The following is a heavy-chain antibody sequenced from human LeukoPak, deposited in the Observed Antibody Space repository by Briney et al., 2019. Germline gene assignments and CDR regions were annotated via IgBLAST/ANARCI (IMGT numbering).Heavy chain of an antibody. CDR2: IKEDGSAT. J-gene: IGHJ4*02. CDR1: GFTFSTYW. V-gene: IGHV3-7*01. CDR3: ARDNFDY. Sequence: GGSLRLSCAASGFTFSTYWMTWVRQAPGKGPEWVANIKEDGSATYYADSVKGRFTISRDNAKNSLYLQMNSLRAEDTAVYYCARDNFDYWGQGTLVTVSS.